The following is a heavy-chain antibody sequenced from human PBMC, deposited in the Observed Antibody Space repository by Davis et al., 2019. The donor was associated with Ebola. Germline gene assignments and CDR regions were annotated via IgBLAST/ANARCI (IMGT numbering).Heavy chain of an antibody. CDR1: GYTFTSYD. J-gene: IGHJ4*02. Sequence: ASVKVSCKASGYTFTSYDINWVRQATGQGLEWMGWMDPNSDNTGYAQKFQGRVTMTRNTSISTAYMELSSLRSEDTAVYYCAREASILSLSTRLVGYFDYWGQGTLVTVSS. V-gene: IGHV1-8*01. CDR3: AREASILSLSTRLVGYFDY. CDR2: MDPNSDNT. D-gene: IGHD2/OR15-2a*01.